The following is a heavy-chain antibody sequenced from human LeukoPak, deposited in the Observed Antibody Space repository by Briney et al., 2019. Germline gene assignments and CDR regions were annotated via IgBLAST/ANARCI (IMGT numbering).Heavy chain of an antibody. J-gene: IGHJ4*02. CDR1: GFTFSSYA. CDR3: AKGTTAYGVPLWY. V-gene: IGHV3-23*01. CDR2: ISGSGGST. D-gene: IGHD4-17*01. Sequence: GGSLRLSCAASGFTFSSYAMSWVRQAPGRGLEWVSAISGSGGSTYYADSVKGRFTISRDNSKNTLYLQMNSLRAEDTAVYYCAKGTTAYGVPLWYWGQGTLVTVSS.